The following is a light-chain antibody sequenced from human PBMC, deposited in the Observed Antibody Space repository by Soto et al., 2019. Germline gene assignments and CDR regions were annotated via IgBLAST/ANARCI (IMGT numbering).Light chain of an antibody. Sequence: QSALTQPRSVSGSPGQSVTISCTGTSSDVGGYNYVSWYQQHPGKAPKVIIYDVTKRPSGVPDRFSGSKSGNRASLTISGLQAEDEADYYCCSYAGSYTYVVFGGGTKLTVL. CDR1: SSDVGGYNY. CDR3: CSYAGSYTYVV. CDR2: DVT. V-gene: IGLV2-11*01. J-gene: IGLJ2*01.